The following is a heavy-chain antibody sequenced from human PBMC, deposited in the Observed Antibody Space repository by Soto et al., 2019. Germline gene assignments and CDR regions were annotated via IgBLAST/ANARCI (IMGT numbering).Heavy chain of an antibody. J-gene: IGHJ6*02. Sequence: GESLKISCKGSGYSFTSYWIGWVRQMPGKGLEWMGIVYPGDSDTRYSPSFQGQVTISADKSISTAYLQWSSLKASDTAMYYCARPREAGKNYYGVDVWGQGTTVTVSS. V-gene: IGHV5-51*01. CDR1: GYSFTSYW. CDR3: ARPREAGKNYYGVDV. CDR2: VYPGDSDT. D-gene: IGHD6-19*01.